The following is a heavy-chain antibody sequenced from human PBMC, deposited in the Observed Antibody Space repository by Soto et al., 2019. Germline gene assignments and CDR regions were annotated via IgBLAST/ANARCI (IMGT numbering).Heavy chain of an antibody. Sequence: PGGSLRLSCAASGFTFSTYTMNWVRQAPGMGLEWVSSINGRGNYKYYADSVKGRFTISRDNAKNSLYLQMNSLRVEDTAVYYCAREDGIVGATSAFDYWGQGTLVTVSS. D-gene: IGHD1-26*01. J-gene: IGHJ4*02. CDR3: AREDGIVGATSAFDY. CDR1: GFTFSTYT. CDR2: INGRGNYK. V-gene: IGHV3-21*01.